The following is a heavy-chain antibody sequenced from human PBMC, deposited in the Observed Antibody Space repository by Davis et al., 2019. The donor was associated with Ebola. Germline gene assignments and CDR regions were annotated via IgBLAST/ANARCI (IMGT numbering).Heavy chain of an antibody. CDR2: INSDGSFT. D-gene: IGHD1-26*01. J-gene: IGHJ3*02. V-gene: IGHV3-74*01. CDR1: GFTFSSYN. Sequence: HTGGSLRLSCEASGFTFSSYNMNWVRQAPGKGLEWVSRINSDGSFTSYADSVKGRFTISRDNSKNTRYLQMNGLRVEDTAIYYCAKDTSNIWFDIWGQGTMVTVSS. CDR3: AKDTSNIWFDI.